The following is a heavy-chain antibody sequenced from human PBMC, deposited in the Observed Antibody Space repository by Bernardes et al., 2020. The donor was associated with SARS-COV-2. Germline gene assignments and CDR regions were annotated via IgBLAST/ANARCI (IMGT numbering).Heavy chain of an antibody. D-gene: IGHD1-7*01. CDR1: DFNLTNYS. CDR2: ISGSSSYM. J-gene: IGHJ6*02. V-gene: IGHV3-21*01. Sequence: SMLFSCAASDFNLTNYSMNWVRQAPGTGLEWVSSISGSSSYMYYADSVKGRFTISRDNARNSLYLQMDSLRVEDTAVYYCAKDIAPCYSGTKYYWENPVLDVWGQGTTVTVSS. CDR3: AKDIAPCYSGTKYYWENPVLDV.